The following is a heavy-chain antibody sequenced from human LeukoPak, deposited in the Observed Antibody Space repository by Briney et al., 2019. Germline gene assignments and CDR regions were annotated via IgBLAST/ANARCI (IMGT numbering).Heavy chain of an antibody. CDR3: ARGSASAPTS. CDR2: ISYDGSNK. D-gene: IGHD3-3*01. V-gene: IGHV3-30*04. CDR1: GFTFSSYA. J-gene: IGHJ5*01. Sequence: GGSLRPSCAASGFTFSSYAMHWVRQAPGKGLEWVAVISYDGSNKYYADSVKGRFTISRDNSKNTLYLQMNSLRAEDTAVYYCARGSASAPTSW.